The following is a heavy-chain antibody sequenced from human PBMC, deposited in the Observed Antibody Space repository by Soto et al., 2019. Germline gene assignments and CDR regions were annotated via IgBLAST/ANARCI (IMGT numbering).Heavy chain of an antibody. CDR1: GASISTGGYS. CDR2: IYESGRT. J-gene: IGHJ5*02. D-gene: IGHD1-26*01. V-gene: IGHV4-30-2*01. CDR3: ARGDRYSGSFSDYFDP. Sequence: SETLSLTCTVSGASISTGGYSWSWIRQPPGKGPEWIGYIYESGRTYYKPSLKSRASISMDKSRNQFSVRLTSVTAADTAVYFCARGDRYSGSFSDYFDPWGQGTLVTVS.